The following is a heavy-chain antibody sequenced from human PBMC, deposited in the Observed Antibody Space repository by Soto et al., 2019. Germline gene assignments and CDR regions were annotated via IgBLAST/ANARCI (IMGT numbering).Heavy chain of an antibody. CDR2: ISGSGGST. Sequence: GESLMISCAASGFTFSSYAMSWVRQAPGKGLEWVSAISGSGGSTYYADSVKGRFTISRDNSKNTLYLQMNSPRAEDTDVYYCANGGLHYYGSGSFFDYWGQGTLVTVSS. CDR3: ANGGLHYYGSGSFFDY. J-gene: IGHJ4*02. V-gene: IGHV3-23*01. CDR1: GFTFSSYA. D-gene: IGHD3-10*01.